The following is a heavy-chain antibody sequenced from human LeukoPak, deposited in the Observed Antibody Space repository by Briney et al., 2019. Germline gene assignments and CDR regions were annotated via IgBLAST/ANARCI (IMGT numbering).Heavy chain of an antibody. CDR2: IKQDESEK. CDR1: GFTFSSYW. Sequence: GGSLRLSCAASGFTFSSYWMSWVRQAPGKGLEWVANIKQDESEKYYVDSVKGRFTISRDNAKNSLYLQMNSLRAEDTAVYYCARDAYYYDSSGYILGAFDIWGQGTMVTVSS. V-gene: IGHV3-7*03. CDR3: ARDAYYYDSSGYILGAFDI. J-gene: IGHJ3*02. D-gene: IGHD3-22*01.